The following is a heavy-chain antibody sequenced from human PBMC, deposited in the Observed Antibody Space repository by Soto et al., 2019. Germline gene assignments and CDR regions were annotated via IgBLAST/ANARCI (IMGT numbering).Heavy chain of an antibody. D-gene: IGHD3-9*01. V-gene: IGHV3-48*03. J-gene: IGHJ4*02. Sequence: GSLRLSCAASGFTFSSFEMNWVRQAPGKGLEWVSYISSSGSTIYYADSVKGRFAISRDNAKNSLYLQMNSLRAEDTAVYYCARDTDYDILTGRPLYYFDYWGQGTLVTVSS. CDR3: ARDTDYDILTGRPLYYFDY. CDR2: ISSSGSTI. CDR1: GFTFSSFE.